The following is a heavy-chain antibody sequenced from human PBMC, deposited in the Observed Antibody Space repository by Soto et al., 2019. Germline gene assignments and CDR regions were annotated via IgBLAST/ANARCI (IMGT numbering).Heavy chain of an antibody. CDR3: ARGSIAARVYCYYYGMDV. V-gene: IGHV3-74*01. CDR2: INSDGSST. CDR1: GFTFSSYW. Sequence: GGSLRLSCAASGFTFSSYWMHWVRQAPGKGLVWVSRINSDGSSTSYADSVKGRFTISRDNAKNTLYLQMNSLRAEDTAVYYCARGSIAARVYCYYYGMDVWGQGTTVTVSS. J-gene: IGHJ6*02. D-gene: IGHD6-6*01.